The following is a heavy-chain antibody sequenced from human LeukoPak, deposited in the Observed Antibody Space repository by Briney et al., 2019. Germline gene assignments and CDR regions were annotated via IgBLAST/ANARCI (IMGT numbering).Heavy chain of an antibody. D-gene: IGHD5-18*01. J-gene: IGHJ4*02. V-gene: IGHV3-23*01. CDR2: ISGSGGST. CDR1: GFTFSSYA. CDR3: AKDMGTWIRERTFDY. Sequence: PGGSLRLSCAASGFTFSSYAMSWVRQAPGKGLEWVSAISGSGGSTYYADSVKGRFTISRDNSKNALYLQMNSLRAEDTAVYYCAKDMGTWIRERTFDYWGQGTLVTVSS.